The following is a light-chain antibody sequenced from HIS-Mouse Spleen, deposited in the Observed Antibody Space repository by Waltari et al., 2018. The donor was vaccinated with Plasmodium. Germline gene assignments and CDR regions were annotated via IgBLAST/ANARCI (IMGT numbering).Light chain of an antibody. CDR3: GTWDSSLSAGVV. V-gene: IGLV1-51*01. CDR2: DNN. Sequence: QSVLTQPPSVSAAPGQKVPISRSGSSSNIGNNYVSWYQQLPGTAPKLLIYDNNKRPSGIPDRFSGSKSGTSATLGITGLQTGDEADYYCGTWDSSLSAGVVFGGGTKLTVL. J-gene: IGLJ2*01. CDR1: SSNIGNNY.